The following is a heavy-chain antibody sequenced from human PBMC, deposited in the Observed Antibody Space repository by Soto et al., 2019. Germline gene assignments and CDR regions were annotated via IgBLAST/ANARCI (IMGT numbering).Heavy chain of an antibody. CDR3: ARVWGGYYFDF. CDR1: GASVSSDFSY. CDR2: LYSSGNT. J-gene: IGHJ4*02. Sequence: SETLSLTCIVSGASVSSDFSYWSWIRQPPGKGLEWIGCLYSSGNTNYNPSLNSRVSISLDTSKNHFSLGLTSVTAADTAVYYCARVWGGYYFDFWGQGTLVTVSS. D-gene: IGHD3-16*01. V-gene: IGHV4-61*03.